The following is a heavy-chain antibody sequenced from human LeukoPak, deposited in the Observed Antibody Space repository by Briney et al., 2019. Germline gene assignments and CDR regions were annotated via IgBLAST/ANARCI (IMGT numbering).Heavy chain of an antibody. Sequence: GGSLRLSCAASGFTFSSYSMNRVRQAPGKGLEWVSSISSSSSYIYYADSVKGRFTISRDNAKNSLYLQMNSLRAEDTAVYYCARGRIGVAGQEKIDYWGQGTLVTVSS. CDR1: GFTFSSYS. V-gene: IGHV3-21*01. D-gene: IGHD6-19*01. CDR2: ISSSSSYI. CDR3: ARGRIGVAGQEKIDY. J-gene: IGHJ4*02.